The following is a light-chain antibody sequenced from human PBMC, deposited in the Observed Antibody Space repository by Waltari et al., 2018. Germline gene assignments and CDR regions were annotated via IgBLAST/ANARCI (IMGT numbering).Light chain of an antibody. CDR3: SSYTGSSTLVI. CDR1: SSDVGAYDY. CDR2: GVS. Sequence: QSALTQPASVSGSPGQSITISCTGSSSDVGAYDYVSWDQHHPAKAPKLTIYGVSNPPSGVSNRFSGSKSGNTASRTISGVQAEDEADYYCSSYTGSSTLVIFGGGTKLTVL. J-gene: IGLJ2*01. V-gene: IGLV2-14*01.